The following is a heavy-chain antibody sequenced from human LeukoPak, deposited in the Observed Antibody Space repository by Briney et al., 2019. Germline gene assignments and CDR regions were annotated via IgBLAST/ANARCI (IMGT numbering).Heavy chain of an antibody. CDR3: AQTGRYFDWFYDY. J-gene: IGHJ4*02. D-gene: IGHD3-9*01. V-gene: IGHV3-23*01. CDR1: GFTFSSYA. CDR2: ISGSGGST. Sequence: GGSLRLSCAASGFTFSSYAMSWVRQAPGKGLEWVSAISGSGGSTYYADSVKGRFTISRDNSKNTLYLQMNSLRAEDTAVYYCAQTGRYFDWFYDYWGQGTLVTVSS.